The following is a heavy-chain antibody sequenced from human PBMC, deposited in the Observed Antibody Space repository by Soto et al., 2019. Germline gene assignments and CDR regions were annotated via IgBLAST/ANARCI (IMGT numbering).Heavy chain of an antibody. CDR2: IYYSGSI. CDR1: GGSISRYY. CDR3: AREDDGGDRDYYGLDV. D-gene: IGHD2-21*02. V-gene: IGHV4-59*12. Sequence: SETLSLTCTVSGGSISRYYWSWIRQPPGKGLEWIGYIYYSGSIIYNPSLKSRVTISVDTSKNQISLQLSSVTAADTAVYFCAREDDGGDRDYYGLDVWGQGTTVTVSS. J-gene: IGHJ6*02.